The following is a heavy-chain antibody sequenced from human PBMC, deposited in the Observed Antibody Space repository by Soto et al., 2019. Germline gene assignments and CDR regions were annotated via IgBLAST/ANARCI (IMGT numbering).Heavy chain of an antibody. CDR3: ARSGSFLGPVDY. CDR1: GFTVSRNY. Sequence: GGSLRLSCAAFGFTVSRNYMNWVRQAPGKGLEWVSVIYSGGSTYYADSVKGRFTISRDNSKNTLYLQMNSLRAEDTAVYYCARSGSFLGPVDYWGQGTLVTVSS. V-gene: IGHV3-53*01. D-gene: IGHD1-26*01. J-gene: IGHJ4*02. CDR2: IYSGGST.